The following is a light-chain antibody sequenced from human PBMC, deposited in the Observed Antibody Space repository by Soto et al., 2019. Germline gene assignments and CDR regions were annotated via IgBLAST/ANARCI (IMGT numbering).Light chain of an antibody. CDR2: EVT. J-gene: IGLJ1*01. CDR3: SSYAVTNIFV. Sequence: QSALTQPPSASGSPGQSVTISCTGTSSDVGGYNYVSWYQQHPGKAPKVIIYEVTKRPPGVPDRSSGSKSGSTASLTVSGLQAEDEADYYCSSYAVTNIFVFGTGTKLTVL. V-gene: IGLV2-8*01. CDR1: SSDVGGYNY.